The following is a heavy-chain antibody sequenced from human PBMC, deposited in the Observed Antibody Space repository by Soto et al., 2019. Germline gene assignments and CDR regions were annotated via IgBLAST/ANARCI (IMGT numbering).Heavy chain of an antibody. CDR3: ARPHYDSSGYSDLAAFDI. CDR1: GYSFTSYW. V-gene: IGHV5-10-1*01. D-gene: IGHD3-22*01. J-gene: IGHJ3*02. Sequence: GESLKISCKGSGYSFTSYWISWVRQMPGKGLEWMGRIDPSDSYTNYSPSFQGHVTISADKSNSTAYLQWSSLKASDTAMYYCARPHYDSSGYSDLAAFDIWGQGTMVTVSS. CDR2: IDPSDSYT.